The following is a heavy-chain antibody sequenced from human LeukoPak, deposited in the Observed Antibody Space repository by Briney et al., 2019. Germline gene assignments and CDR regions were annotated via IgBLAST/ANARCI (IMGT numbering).Heavy chain of an antibody. CDR3: ARVPYYYYMDV. CDR2: INSGGST. Sequence: GGSLRLSCAASGFTVSSNYMSWVRQAPGKGLEWVSVINSGGSTYYDHSLKGRFTISRDNSKKTLYLKMTTLRAEDAAVYYCARVPYYYYMDVWGKGTMVTISS. V-gene: IGHV3-53*01. J-gene: IGHJ6*03. CDR1: GFTVSSNY.